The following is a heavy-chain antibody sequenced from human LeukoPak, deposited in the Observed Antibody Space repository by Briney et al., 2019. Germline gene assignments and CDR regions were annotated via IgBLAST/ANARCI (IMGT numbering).Heavy chain of an antibody. CDR1: GYSFSNYW. CDR3: ARRVLSSAYYYDPPGAFDI. D-gene: IGHD3-22*01. V-gene: IGHV5-51*01. CDR2: IYPDDSDT. J-gene: IGHJ3*02. Sequence: GESLKISCRGSGYSFSNYWIGWVRQMPGKGLEWMGTIYPDDSDTRYSPSFQGQVTISADKSISTAYLQWSSLKASDTAIYYCARRVLSSAYYYDPPGAFDIWGQGTMVTVSS.